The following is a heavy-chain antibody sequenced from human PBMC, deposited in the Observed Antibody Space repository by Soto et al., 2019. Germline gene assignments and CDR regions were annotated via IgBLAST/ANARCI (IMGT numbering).Heavy chain of an antibody. V-gene: IGHV3-9*01. CDR2: ISWNSGSI. CDR3: ARGGPYCSGGSCHGYSDP. Sequence: EVQLVESGGGLVQPGRSLRLSCAASGFTFDDYAMHWVRQAPGKGLEWVSGISWNSGSIGYADSVKGRFTISRDNAKNSLYLRSNSLGAEGTAVYYCARGGPYCSGGSCHGYSDPRGQGTLVTVSS. D-gene: IGHD2-15*01. CDR1: GFTFDDYA. J-gene: IGHJ5*02.